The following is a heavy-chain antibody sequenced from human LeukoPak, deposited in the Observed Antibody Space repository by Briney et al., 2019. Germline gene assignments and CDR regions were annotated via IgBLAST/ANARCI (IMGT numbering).Heavy chain of an antibody. J-gene: IGHJ4*02. D-gene: IGHD6-13*01. CDR3: ARRGEGGKLTLVRFDY. CDR1: GYTFTSYD. V-gene: IGHV1-8*03. Sequence: ASVKVSCKASGYTFTSYDINWVRQATGQGLAWMGWMNPNSGNTGYAQKFQGRVTITRNTSISTAYMELSSLRSEDTAVYYCARRGEGGKLTLVRFDYWGQGTLVTVSS. CDR2: MNPNSGNT.